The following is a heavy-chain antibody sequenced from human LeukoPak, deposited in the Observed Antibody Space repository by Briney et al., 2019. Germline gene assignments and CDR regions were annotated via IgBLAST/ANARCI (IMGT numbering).Heavy chain of an antibody. D-gene: IGHD6-6*01. CDR1: GGSTSSYY. Sequence: SETLSLTCTVSGGSTSSYYWSWIRQPPGKGLEWIGYIYYSGSTNYNPSLKSRVTTSLETSKNRFSLTLSSVTAADTAVYYCARARYSSSAFDYWGQGTLVTVSS. V-gene: IGHV4-59*01. J-gene: IGHJ4*02. CDR3: ARARYSSSAFDY. CDR2: IYYSGST.